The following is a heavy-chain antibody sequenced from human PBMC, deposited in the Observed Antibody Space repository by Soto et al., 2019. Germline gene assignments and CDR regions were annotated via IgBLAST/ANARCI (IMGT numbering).Heavy chain of an antibody. V-gene: IGHV7-4-1*01. CDR3: ARDRASGSFDY. CDR2: INPNTGNP. D-gene: IGHD1-26*01. J-gene: IGHJ4*02. CDR1: GYNFNSHS. Sequence: ASVKVCCQCCGYNFNSHSINWFRQAPGQGLEWMGWINPNTGNPTYEQGFTGRFVFSVDTSVSTVYLQIFSLKADDSAVYYCARDRASGSFDYWGQGTLVTVSS.